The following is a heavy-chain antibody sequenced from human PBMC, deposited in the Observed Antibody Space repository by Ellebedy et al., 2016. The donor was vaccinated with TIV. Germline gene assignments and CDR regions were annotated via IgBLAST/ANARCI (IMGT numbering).Heavy chain of an antibody. V-gene: IGHV4-39*01. CDR3: ASEPPYFYGSSIYLKDF. J-gene: IGHJ4*02. D-gene: IGHD3-10*01. CDR2: IYYSGSA. Sequence: MPSETLSLTCSVSGGSIIRSSYYWGWIRQSPGKGLEWIASIYYSGSAYYQPSLKSRLPISVDTSKNQFSLNLTSVTAADTAVYYCASEPPYFYGSSIYLKDFWGQGTLVTVSP. CDR1: GGSIIRSSYY.